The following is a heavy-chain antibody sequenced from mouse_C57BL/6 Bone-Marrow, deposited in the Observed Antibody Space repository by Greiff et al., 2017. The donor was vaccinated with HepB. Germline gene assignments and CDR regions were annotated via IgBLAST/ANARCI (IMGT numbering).Heavy chain of an antibody. CDR1: GFTFTDYY. CDR3: ARYGDYAWFAY. D-gene: IGHD2-4*01. J-gene: IGHJ3*01. V-gene: IGHV7-3*01. CDR2: IRNKANGYTT. Sequence: EVKLEESGGGLVQPGGSLSLSCAASGFTFTDYYMSWVRQPPGKALEWLGFIRNKANGYTTEYSASVKGRFTISRDNSQSILYLQMNALRAEDSATYYCARYGDYAWFAYWGQGTLVTVSA.